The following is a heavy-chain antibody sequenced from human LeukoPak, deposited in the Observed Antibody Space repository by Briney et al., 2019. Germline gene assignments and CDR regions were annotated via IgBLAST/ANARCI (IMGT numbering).Heavy chain of an antibody. J-gene: IGHJ4*02. Sequence: GAPLRLSCAASGFTFSNYAMSWVRQDPGKGLEWVSAITGSGGNTYYADSVKGRFTISRDNSKNTLYLQMNSLRAEDTAVYYCAKWGDYDVLTGYYVSDYWGQGTLVTVSS. D-gene: IGHD3-9*01. CDR1: GFTFSNYA. CDR3: AKWGDYDVLTGYYVSDY. V-gene: IGHV3-23*01. CDR2: ITGSGGNT.